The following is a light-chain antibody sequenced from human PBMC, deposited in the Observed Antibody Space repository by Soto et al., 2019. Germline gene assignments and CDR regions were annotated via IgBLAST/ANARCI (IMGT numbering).Light chain of an antibody. CDR2: AAS. CDR3: QQLNSYPT. J-gene: IGKJ1*01. Sequence: DIQMTQSPSSLSASVGDTVTITCRASQGIGKDLAWFQQRPGKAPKLLIYAASTLQSGVPSRFSGSGSGTEFTLTISSLQPEDFATYYCQQLNSYPTFGQGTKVDIK. CDR1: QGIGKD. V-gene: IGKV1-17*01.